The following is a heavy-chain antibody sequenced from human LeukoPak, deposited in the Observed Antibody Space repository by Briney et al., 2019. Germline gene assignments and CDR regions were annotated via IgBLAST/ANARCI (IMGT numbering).Heavy chain of an antibody. CDR2: ISAYNGNT. CDR3: AIVVEKMYDAFDI. V-gene: IGHV1-18*01. J-gene: IGHJ3*02. CDR1: GYTFTSYG. Sequence: GASVKVSCKASGYTFTSYGISWVRQAPGQGLEWMGWISAYNGNTNYAQKLQGRVTMTTDTSTSTAYMELSRLRSDDTAVYYCAIVVEKMYDAFDIWGQGTMVTVSS. D-gene: IGHD1-26*01.